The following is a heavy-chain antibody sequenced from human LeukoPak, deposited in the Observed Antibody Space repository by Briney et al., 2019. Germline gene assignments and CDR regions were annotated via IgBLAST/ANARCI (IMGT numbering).Heavy chain of an antibody. CDR2: IIPIFGTA. CDR3: ARESNLYNWFDP. Sequence: SVKVSCKASGYTFTSYGISWVRQAPGQGLEWMGGIIPIFGTANYAQKFQGRVTITADESTSTAYMELSSLRSEDTAVYYCARESNLYNWFDPWGQGTLVTVSS. J-gene: IGHJ5*02. V-gene: IGHV1-69*13. CDR1: GYTFTSYG.